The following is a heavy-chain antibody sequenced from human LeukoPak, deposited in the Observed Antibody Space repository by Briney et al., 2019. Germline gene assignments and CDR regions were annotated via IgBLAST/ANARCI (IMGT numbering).Heavy chain of an antibody. CDR1: GFTFSSYG. Sequence: HSGGSLRLSCAASGFTFSSYGMHWVRQAPGKGLEWVAFIRYDGSNKYYADSVKGRFTISRDDSKNTVYLQMNSLRAEDTAIYFCAKKTVFVSPGNYFDYWGQGTLVTVSS. D-gene: IGHD3-16*02. V-gene: IGHV3-30*02. J-gene: IGHJ4*02. CDR3: AKKTVFVSPGNYFDY. CDR2: IRYDGSNK.